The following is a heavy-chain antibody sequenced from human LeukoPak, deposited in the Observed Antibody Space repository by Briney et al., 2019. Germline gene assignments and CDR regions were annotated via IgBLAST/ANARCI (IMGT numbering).Heavy chain of an antibody. D-gene: IGHD1-26*01. CDR2: MNLKSGYT. CDR1: GYSFTTYE. J-gene: IGHJ4*02. V-gene: IGHV1-8*03. CDR3: ARVAGSIDY. Sequence: GASVKVSCKASGYSFTTYEINWVRQATGQGLEWMGWMNLKSGYTGYAQKFQGRVTITRDPSTSTVYMELSSLRSEDTAVYYCARVAGSIDYWGQGTLVTVPS.